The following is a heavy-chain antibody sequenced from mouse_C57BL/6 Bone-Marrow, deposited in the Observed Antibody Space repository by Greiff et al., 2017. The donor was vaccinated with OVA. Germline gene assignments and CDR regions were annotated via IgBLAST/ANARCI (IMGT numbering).Heavy chain of an antibody. CDR2: IYPGDGDT. V-gene: IGHV1-80*01. J-gene: IGHJ3*01. CDR3: ARRGIYYDYDVFAY. CDR1: GYAFSSYW. Sequence: ESGAELVKPGASVKISCKASGYAFSSYWMNWVKQRPGKGLEWIGQIYPGDGDTNYNGKFKGKATLTADKSSSTAYMQLSSLTSEDSAVYFCARRGIYYDYDVFAYWGQGTLVTVSA. D-gene: IGHD2-4*01.